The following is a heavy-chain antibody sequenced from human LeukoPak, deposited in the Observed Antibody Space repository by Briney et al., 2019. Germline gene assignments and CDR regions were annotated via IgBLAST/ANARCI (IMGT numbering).Heavy chain of an antibody. CDR2: ITASGHII. J-gene: IGHJ2*01. D-gene: IGHD1-1*01. Sequence: GGSLRLSCAASGFTFSRNAMSWVRQAPGKGLEWVSGITASGHIINYADSVKGRFTISRDNSKNTLYLQMSSLRAEDTAVYYCAKDASNYFWYFDLWGRGTLVTVSS. CDR1: GFTFSRNA. CDR3: AKDASNYFWYFDL. V-gene: IGHV3-23*01.